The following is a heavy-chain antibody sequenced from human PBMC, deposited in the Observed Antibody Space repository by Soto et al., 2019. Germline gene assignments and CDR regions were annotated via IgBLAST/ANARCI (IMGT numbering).Heavy chain of an antibody. CDR1: GGSISSYY. CDR2: IYYSGST. J-gene: IGHJ5*02. V-gene: IGHV4-59*01. CDR3: ARYHDYGDGNWFDP. D-gene: IGHD4-17*01. Sequence: SETLSLTCTVSGGSISSYYWSWIRQPPGKGLEWIGYIYYSGSTNYNPSLKSRVTISVDTSKNQFSLKLSSVTAADTAVYYCARYHDYGDGNWFDPWGQGTLVTVSS.